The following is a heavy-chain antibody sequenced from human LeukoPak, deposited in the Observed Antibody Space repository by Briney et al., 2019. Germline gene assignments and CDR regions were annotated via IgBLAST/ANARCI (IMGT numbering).Heavy chain of an antibody. D-gene: IGHD2-15*01. CDR1: GFTFSSYS. V-gene: IGHV3-21*04. J-gene: IGHJ6*03. Sequence: GGSLRLSCAASGFTFSSYSMNWVRQAPGKGLEWVSSISSSSSYIYYADSVKGRFTISRDNARNSLFLQMNSLRAEDTAVYYCARVLRYCSGGNCYSGGLGYMDVWGKGTTVTISS. CDR2: ISSSSSYI. CDR3: ARVLRYCSGGNCYSGGLGYMDV.